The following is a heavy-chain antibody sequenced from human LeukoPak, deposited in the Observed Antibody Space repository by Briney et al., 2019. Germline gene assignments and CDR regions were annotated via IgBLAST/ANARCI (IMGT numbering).Heavy chain of an antibody. D-gene: IGHD3-22*01. Sequence: SVKVSCKASGYTFTSYDINWVRQATGQGLEWMGGIIPIFGTANYAQKFQGRVTITADESTSTAYMELSSLRSEDTAVYYCAREGPPDSSGYYSPFDYWGQGTLVTVSS. J-gene: IGHJ4*02. CDR2: IIPIFGTA. V-gene: IGHV1-69*13. CDR1: GYTFTSYD. CDR3: AREGPPDSSGYYSPFDY.